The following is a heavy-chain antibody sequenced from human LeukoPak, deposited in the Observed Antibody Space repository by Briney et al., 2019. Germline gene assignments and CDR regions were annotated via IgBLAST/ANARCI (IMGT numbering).Heavy chain of an antibody. J-gene: IGHJ3*02. Sequence: GASVKVSCKTSGYTFITYGISWVRQAPGQGLEWMGWITAYNGNTKYAQKLQDRVTMTTDTSTSTAYMELRSLRCDDTAVYYCARVNYDIVTGYYILHGFDIWGQGTMVTVSS. V-gene: IGHV1-18*01. CDR3: ARVNYDIVTGYYILHGFDI. D-gene: IGHD3-9*01. CDR2: ITAYNGNT. CDR1: GYTFITYG.